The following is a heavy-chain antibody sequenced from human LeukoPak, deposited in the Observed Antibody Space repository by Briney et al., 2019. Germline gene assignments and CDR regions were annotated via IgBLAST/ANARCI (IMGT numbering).Heavy chain of an antibody. CDR1: GGSINSHY. V-gene: IGHV4-59*08. CDR3: ARRDPGWNYCDY. D-gene: IGHD6-19*01. Sequence: NPSETLSLTCAVSGGSINSHYWSWIRQPPGKGLEWIGDIYYKGSTKYNPSLKSRVTISVDTSKNHLSLNLTSVLAADTAIYYCARRDPGWNYCDYWGQGILVTVSS. CDR2: IYYKGST. J-gene: IGHJ4*02.